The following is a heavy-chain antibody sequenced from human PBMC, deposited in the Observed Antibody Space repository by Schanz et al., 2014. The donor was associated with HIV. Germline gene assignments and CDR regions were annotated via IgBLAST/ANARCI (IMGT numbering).Heavy chain of an antibody. V-gene: IGHV4-61*08. J-gene: IGHJ6*02. Sequence: QVRLQQWGAGLLKPSETLSLSCTVSGGSVITTGQHWSWIRQPPGKGLEWIGYIYDSGSTNYNPSLRSRLTISVDTSKNQFSLKLTSVTAADSAVYYCARGSGLTHFYFYGMDVWGQGTTVTVSS. CDR2: IYDSGST. D-gene: IGHD3-9*01. CDR1: GGSVITTGQH. CDR3: ARGSGLTHFYFYGMDV.